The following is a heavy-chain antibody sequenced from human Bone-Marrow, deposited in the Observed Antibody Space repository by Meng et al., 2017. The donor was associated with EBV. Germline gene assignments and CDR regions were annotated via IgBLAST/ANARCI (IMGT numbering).Heavy chain of an antibody. V-gene: IGHV4-34*01. CDR2: INHGGST. CDR3: ARGGGVGYGDYVNY. J-gene: IGHJ4*02. Sequence: QQQQGGAGLFKPPETLSLTCAVYGGSVSGYSWNWIRQAPGKGLEWIEEINHGGSTNYNPSLKSRVIISVDTSKNQFSLKLKSVTATDTAVYYCARGGGVGYGDYVNYWGQGTLVTVSS. CDR1: GGSVSGYS. D-gene: IGHD4-17*01.